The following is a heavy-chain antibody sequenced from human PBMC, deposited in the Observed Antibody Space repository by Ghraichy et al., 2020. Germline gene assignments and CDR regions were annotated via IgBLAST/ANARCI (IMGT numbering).Heavy chain of an antibody. CDR2: ISGSGGST. V-gene: IGHV3-23*01. CDR3: AKDAGDAPYGDYRPRAFDY. CDR1: GFTFSSYA. D-gene: IGHD4-17*01. J-gene: IGHJ4*02. Sequence: GGSLRLSCAASGFTFSSYAMSWVRQAPGKGLEWVSAISGSGGSTYYADSVKGRFTISRDNSKNTLYLQMNSLRAEDTAVYYCAKDAGDAPYGDYRPRAFDYWGQGTLVTVSS.